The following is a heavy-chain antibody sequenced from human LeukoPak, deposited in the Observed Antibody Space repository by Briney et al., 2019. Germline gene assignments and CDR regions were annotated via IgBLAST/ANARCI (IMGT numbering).Heavy chain of an antibody. V-gene: IGHV3-48*02. CDR3: ARNLYDFLTGFDL. D-gene: IGHD3-9*01. Sequence: PGGSLRLSCAASGFTFSTYSMNWVRKPPGQGLELVSYIRSSSSIIHYADSVKGRFTISRDNAKSSLYLQMNSLRDEDTAVYYCARNLYDFLTGFDLWGQGTLVTVSS. CDR1: GFTFSTYS. CDR2: IRSSSSII. J-gene: IGHJ5*02.